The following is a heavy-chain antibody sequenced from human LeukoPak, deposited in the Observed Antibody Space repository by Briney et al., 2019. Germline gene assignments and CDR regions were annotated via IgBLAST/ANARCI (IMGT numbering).Heavy chain of an antibody. V-gene: IGHV4-59*01. J-gene: IGHJ4*02. Sequence: SETLSLTCTVSGGSISSYYWSWIRQPPGKGLEWIGYIYYSGSTNYNPSLKSRVTISVDTSKNQFSLKLRSVTAADTAVYYCAREGWDYYDSSGYYFSPKRGFDYWGQGTLVTVSS. CDR2: IYYSGST. CDR3: AREGWDYYDSSGYYFSPKRGFDY. D-gene: IGHD3-22*01. CDR1: GGSISSYY.